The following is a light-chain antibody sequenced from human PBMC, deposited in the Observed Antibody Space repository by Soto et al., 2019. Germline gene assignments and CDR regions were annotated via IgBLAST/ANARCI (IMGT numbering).Light chain of an antibody. Sequence: EVVLTQSPATLSLSPGERATLYCRASQSVTNYLTWYQQKPGQAPRLLIYEASNRATGIPARFSGSGSGTDFTLTISNLEPEDFAVYYCQQRTYWPWTFGQGTKVDIK. V-gene: IGKV3-11*01. CDR1: QSVTNY. CDR2: EAS. CDR3: QQRTYWPWT. J-gene: IGKJ1*01.